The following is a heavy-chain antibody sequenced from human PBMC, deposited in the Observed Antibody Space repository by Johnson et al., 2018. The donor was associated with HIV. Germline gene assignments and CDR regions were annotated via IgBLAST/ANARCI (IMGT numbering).Heavy chain of an antibody. D-gene: IGHD2-15*01. CDR3: AKGQVARGPLDI. CDR2: ISWHSGSI. Sequence: EVHLVESGGGVVQPGGSLRLSCAASGFTFSDYYMSWVRQAPGKGLEWVSCISWHSGSIGYADSVKGRFTMSRDNAKNSRYLQMSSLGADDTAVYYCAKGQVARGPLDIWGQGTMVTVSS. V-gene: IGHV3-9*01. J-gene: IGHJ3*02. CDR1: GFTFSDYY.